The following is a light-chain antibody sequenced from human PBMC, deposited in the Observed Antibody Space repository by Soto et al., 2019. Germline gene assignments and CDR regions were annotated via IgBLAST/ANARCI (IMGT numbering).Light chain of an antibody. Sequence: EIVLTQSPGTLSLSPGEGATLSCRASQPVYSRYLAWYQQKPGQAPRLLIYGASSRATGIPDRFSGSGSGTDFTLTVSRLEPEDFAVYYCQQYYSSPGTFGQGTKVEIK. CDR2: GAS. V-gene: IGKV3-20*01. CDR3: QQYYSSPGT. CDR1: QPVYSRY. J-gene: IGKJ1*01.